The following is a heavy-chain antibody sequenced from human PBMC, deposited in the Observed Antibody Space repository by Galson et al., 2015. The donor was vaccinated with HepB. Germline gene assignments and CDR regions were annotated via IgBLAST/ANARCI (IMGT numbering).Heavy chain of an antibody. CDR1: GFTFSSYS. V-gene: IGHV3-21*01. Sequence: SLRLSCAASGFTFSSYSMNWVRQAPGKGLEWVSSISSSSSYIYYADSVKGRFTISRDNAKNSLYLQMNSLRAEDTAVYYCARDKRSITGTTDYFDYWGQGTLVTVSS. D-gene: IGHD1-7*01. CDR3: ARDKRSITGTTDYFDY. J-gene: IGHJ4*02. CDR2: ISSSSSYI.